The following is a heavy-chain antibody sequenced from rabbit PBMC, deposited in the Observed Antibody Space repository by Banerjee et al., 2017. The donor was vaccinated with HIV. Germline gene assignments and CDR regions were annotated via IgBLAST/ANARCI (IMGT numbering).Heavy chain of an antibody. CDR3: ARDDYAGYAGDGGYFNF. CDR1: GFDFSSYGV. D-gene: IGHD4-2*01. Sequence: QSLEESGGDLVKPGASLKLSCKASGFDFSSYGVSWVRQAPGKGLQWIGCIATSSGNTYYMSWVNGRFTISRSTSLNTVDLKMTSLTAADTATYFCARDDYAGYAGDGGYFNFWGPGTLVTVS. J-gene: IGHJ4*01. CDR2: IATSSGNT. V-gene: IGHV1S43*01.